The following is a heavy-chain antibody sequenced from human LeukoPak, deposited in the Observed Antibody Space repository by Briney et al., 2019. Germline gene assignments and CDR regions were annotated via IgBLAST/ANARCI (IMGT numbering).Heavy chain of an antibody. CDR1: GGSISSGGYY. V-gene: IGHV4-31*03. Sequence: SQTLSLTCTVSGGSISSGGYYWSCIRQHPGQGLVWIVYIYYSGTTYYNPSLMRRVTIWVDTSKKQFSLRQSSVTAADTAVYYCARRGAHTRISFRFDPWGQGTLVTVSS. CDR2: IYYSGTT. CDR3: ARRGAHTRISFRFDP. D-gene: IGHD2-15*01. J-gene: IGHJ5*02.